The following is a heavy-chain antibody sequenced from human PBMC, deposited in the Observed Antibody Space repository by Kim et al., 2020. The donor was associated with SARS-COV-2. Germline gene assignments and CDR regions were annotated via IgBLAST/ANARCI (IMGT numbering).Heavy chain of an antibody. CDR1: GFSFSDSP. J-gene: IGHJ3*01. CDR2: IRTKVYYYAT. Sequence: GGSLRLSCAASGFSFSDSPMHWVRPASGKGLEWAGRIRTKVYYYATSYAASVKGRLPISRDDSEITAYLHMNSLKTEDTAVYYCTRIPGPTLASWDACDV. CDR3: TRIPGPTLASWDACDV. D-gene: IGHD1-1*01. V-gene: IGHV3-73*01.